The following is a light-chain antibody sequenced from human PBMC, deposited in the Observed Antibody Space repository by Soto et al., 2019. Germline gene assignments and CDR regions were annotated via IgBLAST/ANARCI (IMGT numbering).Light chain of an antibody. CDR3: LQDYSYPWT. V-gene: IGKV1-6*02. CDR1: QGIRDN. CDR2: AAF. J-gene: IGKJ1*01. Sequence: IQMTQSPPSLSASVGDRVTISCRASQGIRDNLGWYQQKPGKAPKLLIYAAFSLEDGVPSRFSGSGSGGDFTLTISSLQAEDVATYFCLQDYSYPWTFGQGTKVEIK.